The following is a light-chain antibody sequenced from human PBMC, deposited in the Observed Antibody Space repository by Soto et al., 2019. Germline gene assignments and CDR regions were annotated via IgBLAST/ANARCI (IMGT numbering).Light chain of an antibody. Sequence: EIMMTQSPAILSVSPGERATLSCRASQSVSINLAWYQQKPDQVPRLLIYGASSRATGIPARFSGSGSGTDFTLTISSLQSEDFAVYYCQQYNNWPLTFGGGTKGDIK. CDR3: QQYNNWPLT. V-gene: IGKV3-15*01. CDR2: GAS. CDR1: QSVSIN. J-gene: IGKJ4*01.